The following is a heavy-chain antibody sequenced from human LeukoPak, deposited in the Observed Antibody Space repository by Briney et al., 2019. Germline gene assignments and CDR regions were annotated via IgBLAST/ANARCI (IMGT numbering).Heavy chain of an antibody. J-gene: IGHJ4*02. CDR2: INPNSGGT. V-gene: IGHV1-2*02. D-gene: IGHD3-10*01. Sequence: ASVKVSCKASGYTFTGYYMHWVRQAPGQGLEWMGWINPNSGGTNYAQKFQGRVTMTRDTSISTAYMELSSLRSEDTAVYYCARGVVRGVIITDFDYWGQGTLVTVSS. CDR3: ARGVVRGVIITDFDY. CDR1: GYTFTGYY.